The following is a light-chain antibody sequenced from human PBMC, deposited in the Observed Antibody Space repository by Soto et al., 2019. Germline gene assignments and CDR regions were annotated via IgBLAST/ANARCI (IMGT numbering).Light chain of an antibody. J-gene: IGKJ3*01. Sequence: DIQMTQSPSTLSASVGDRVTITCRASQSISSWLAWYQQKPGKAPKLLIYDASSLESGVPSRFSGSGSGTEFNLTISRLQPDDFATYYCQQYNSYSQFTFGPGINVDIK. CDR2: DAS. CDR3: QQYNSYSQFT. CDR1: QSISSW. V-gene: IGKV1-5*01.